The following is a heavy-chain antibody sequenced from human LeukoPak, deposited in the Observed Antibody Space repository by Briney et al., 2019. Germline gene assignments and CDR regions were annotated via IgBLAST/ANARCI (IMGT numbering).Heavy chain of an antibody. D-gene: IGHD5-18*01. J-gene: IGHJ4*02. V-gene: IGHV3-30*18. CDR2: ISYDGRNK. Sequence: GGSLRLSCAASGFIFSSYGMHWVRQAPGKGLEWVAVISYDGRNKYYEDSVKGRFTISRDNSKNTLYLQMNSLRAEDTAVYYCAKDGVQLWRYFDYWGQGTLVTVSS. CDR3: AKDGVQLWRYFDY. CDR1: GFIFSSYG.